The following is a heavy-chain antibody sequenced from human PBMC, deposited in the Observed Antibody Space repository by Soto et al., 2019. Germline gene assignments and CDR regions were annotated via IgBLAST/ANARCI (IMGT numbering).Heavy chain of an antibody. V-gene: IGHV1-69*13. J-gene: IGHJ6*02. CDR1: GGTFNNYP. CDR2: SIPIFGTA. CDR3: ASAVVVVAATIVKDYGSPMDV. D-gene: IGHD2-15*01. Sequence: GASVKVSCKASGGTFNNYPITWVRQAPGQGLEWMGGSIPIFGTANYAQKFQGRVTISVDESTSTAYMELNSLRAEDTAVYYCASAVVVVAATIVKDYGSPMDVWGQGTTVTVSS.